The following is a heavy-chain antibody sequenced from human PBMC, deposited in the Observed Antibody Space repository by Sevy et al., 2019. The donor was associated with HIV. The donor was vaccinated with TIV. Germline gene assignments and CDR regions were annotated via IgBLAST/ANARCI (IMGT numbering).Heavy chain of an antibody. D-gene: IGHD3-22*01. CDR1: GFTFSSYG. J-gene: IGHJ4*02. Sequence: GGSLRLSCAASGFTFSSYGMHWVRQASGKGLEWVALMSYDGSNEYYADSVKGLFFISRDNSKNTLYLQMNSLRAEDTAVYYCAKDQLSRYYYDSSPPDYWGQGTRVTVSS. V-gene: IGHV3-30*18. CDR3: AKDQLSRYYYDSSPPDY. CDR2: MSYDGSNE.